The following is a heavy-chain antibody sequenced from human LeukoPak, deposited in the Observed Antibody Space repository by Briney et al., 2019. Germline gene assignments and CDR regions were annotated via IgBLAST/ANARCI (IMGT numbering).Heavy chain of an antibody. CDR1: GFTFSSYE. CDR2: ISSSGSTV. V-gene: IGHV3-48*03. Sequence: GGSLRLSCAASGFTFSSYEMNWVRPAPGKGPERVSYISSSGSTVYYADSVKGRFTISRDNAKNSLYLQMNSLRAEDTAIYYCARQDRVLIAFDYWGQGTLVTVSS. D-gene: IGHD3-3*01. CDR3: ARQDRVLIAFDY. J-gene: IGHJ4*02.